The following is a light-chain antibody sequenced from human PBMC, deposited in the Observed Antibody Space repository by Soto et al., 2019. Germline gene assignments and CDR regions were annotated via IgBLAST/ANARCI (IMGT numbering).Light chain of an antibody. CDR2: EVT. CDR3: CSYAGTPTFRYV. V-gene: IGLV2-23*02. J-gene: IGLJ1*01. Sequence: QSVLTQPASVSGSPGQSITISCTGTSSDIGSYNLVSWYQQNPGKAPKLIIYEVTERPSGVSSRVSGSKSGNTASLTISGLQAEDEADYYCCSYAGTPTFRYVFGAGTKVTVL. CDR1: SSDIGSYNL.